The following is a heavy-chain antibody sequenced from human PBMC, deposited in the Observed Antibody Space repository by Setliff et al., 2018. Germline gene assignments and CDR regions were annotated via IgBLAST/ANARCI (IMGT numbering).Heavy chain of an antibody. V-gene: IGHV1-69*06. CDR3: ARGPISGSGTYYGAD. J-gene: IGHJ4*02. D-gene: IGHD3-10*01. CDR2: IIPLLETA. CDR1: GDTFSTYA. Sequence: SVMVSCKASGDTFSTYALSWVRQAPGQGLEWMGGIIPLLETAKYAQKFQGRVTITADKSTSTTYMEVSSLTSEDTAEYFCARGPISGSGTYYGADWGQGTLVTVSS.